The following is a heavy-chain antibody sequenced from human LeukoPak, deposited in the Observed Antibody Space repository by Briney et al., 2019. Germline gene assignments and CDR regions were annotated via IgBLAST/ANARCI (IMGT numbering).Heavy chain of an antibody. CDR3: ARMYSSGWFADDY. Sequence: GGSLRLSRAASGFTFSSYSMNWVRQAPGKGLEWVSSISSSSSYIYYADSVKGRFTISRDNAKNSLYLQMNSLRAEDTAVYYCARMYSSGWFADDYWGQGTLVTVSS. CDR1: GFTFSSYS. J-gene: IGHJ4*02. V-gene: IGHV3-21*01. D-gene: IGHD6-19*01. CDR2: ISSSSSYI.